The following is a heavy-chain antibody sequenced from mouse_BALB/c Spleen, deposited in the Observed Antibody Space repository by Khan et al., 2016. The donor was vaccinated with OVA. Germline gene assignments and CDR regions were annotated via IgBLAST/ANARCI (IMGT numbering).Heavy chain of an antibody. CDR2: ISPGSGDT. CDR3: ARRNYFGYTFAY. V-gene: IGHV1-77*01. D-gene: IGHD1-2*01. J-gene: IGHJ3*01. Sequence: QVQLQQSGAELARPGASVKLSCKASGYTFTDFYINWVKQRTGQGLEWIGEISPGSGDTFYNERFKDKATLTADQSSNTAYIQLSSLPSEASAVYFCARRNYFGYTFAYWVQGTLVTVAA. CDR1: GYTFTDFY.